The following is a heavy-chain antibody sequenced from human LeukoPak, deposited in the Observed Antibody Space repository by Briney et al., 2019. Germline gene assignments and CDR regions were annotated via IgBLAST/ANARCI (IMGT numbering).Heavy chain of an antibody. CDR2: IYHSGST. CDR3: ARLPSPRGKYGDPDY. CDR1: GGSISSSNW. V-gene: IGHV4-4*02. D-gene: IGHD4-17*01. J-gene: IGHJ4*02. Sequence: SETLSLTCAVSGGSISSSNWWSWVRQPPGKGLEWIGKIYHSGSTNYNPSLKSRVTISVDKSKNQFSLKLSSVTAADTAVYYCARLPSPRGKYGDPDYWGQGTLVTVSS.